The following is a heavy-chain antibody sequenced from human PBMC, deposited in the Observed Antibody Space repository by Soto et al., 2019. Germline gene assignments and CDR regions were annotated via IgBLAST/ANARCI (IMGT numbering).Heavy chain of an antibody. CDR1: VFSLTIPGIC. J-gene: IGHJ6*04. D-gene: IGHD3-10*01. V-gene: IGHV2-70*13. CDR3: ARYIRGNRRFKGMDV. Sequence: SGPTLVNPTYTLTLTFTFSVFSLTIPGICLILIRHSPGKALECLALIERDDDDKYYSTSLKTRLTISKDTRKNQVVLTMANMEPADTANYYCARYIRGNRRFKGMDVWGKGTTVSVSS. CDR2: IERDDDDK.